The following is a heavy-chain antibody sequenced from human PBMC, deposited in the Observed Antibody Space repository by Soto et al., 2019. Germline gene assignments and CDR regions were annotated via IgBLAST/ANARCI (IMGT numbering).Heavy chain of an antibody. Sequence: ASVKVSCKVSGYTLTELSMHWVRQAPGKGLEWMGGFDPEDGETIYAQKFQGRVTMTEDTSTDTAYMELSSLRSEDTAVYYCATGAFSLYSSSPTWFDPWGQGTLVTVSS. V-gene: IGHV1-24*01. CDR1: GYTLTELS. CDR3: ATGAFSLYSSSPTWFDP. D-gene: IGHD6-6*01. CDR2: FDPEDGET. J-gene: IGHJ5*02.